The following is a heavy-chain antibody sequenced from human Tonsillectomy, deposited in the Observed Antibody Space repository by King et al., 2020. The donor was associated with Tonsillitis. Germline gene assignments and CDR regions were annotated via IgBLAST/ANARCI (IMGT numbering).Heavy chain of an antibody. V-gene: IGHV3-30*02. Sequence: VQLVESGGGVVQPGGSLRLSCAASGFTFSSYGMHWVRQAPGKGPEWVAFIRYDGSNKYYADSVKGRFTISRDNSKNTLYLQMNSLRAEDTAVYYCAKRVIGGSSSLYFDYWGQGTLVTVSS. D-gene: IGHD6-6*01. J-gene: IGHJ4*02. CDR3: AKRVIGGSSSLYFDY. CDR2: IRYDGSNK. CDR1: GFTFSSYG.